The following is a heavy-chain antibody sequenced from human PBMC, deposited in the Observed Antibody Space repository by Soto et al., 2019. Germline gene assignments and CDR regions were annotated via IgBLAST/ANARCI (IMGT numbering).Heavy chain of an antibody. J-gene: IGHJ3*02. CDR3: ARVRSVGMITFWLRVKHNDAFDI. D-gene: IGHD3-16*01. CDR1: GYTFTSYD. CDR2: MNPNSGNT. V-gene: IGHV1-8*01. Sequence: ASVKVSCKASGYTFTSYDINWVRQATGQGLEWMGRMNPNSGNTGYAQKFQGRVTMTRNTSISTAYMELSSLRSEDTAVYYCARVRSVGMITFWLRVKHNDAFDIWGQGTMVTVSS.